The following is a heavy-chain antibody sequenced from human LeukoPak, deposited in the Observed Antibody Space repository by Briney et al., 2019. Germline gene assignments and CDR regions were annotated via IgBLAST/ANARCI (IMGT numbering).Heavy chain of an antibody. CDR2: ISSSSSTI. V-gene: IGHV3-48*04. Sequence: PGGSLRLSCAASGFTFSSYSMNWVRQAPGKGLEWVSYISSSSSTIYYADSVKGRFTISRDNAKNSLYLQMNSLRAEDTAVYYCARLSRLFDYWGQGALVTVSS. CDR1: GFTFSSYS. CDR3: ARLSRLFDY. J-gene: IGHJ4*02.